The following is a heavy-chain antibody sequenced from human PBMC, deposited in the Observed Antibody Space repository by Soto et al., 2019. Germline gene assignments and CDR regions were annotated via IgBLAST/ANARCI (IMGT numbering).Heavy chain of an antibody. V-gene: IGHV3-30-3*01. CDR1: GFTFSSYA. J-gene: IGHJ4*02. D-gene: IGHD3-22*01. Sequence: GGSLRLSCAASGFTFSSYAMHWVRQAPGKGLEWVAVISYDGSNKYYADSVKGRFTISRDNSKNTLYLQMNSLRAEDTAVYYRATPRGTYYDSSGSPHYWGQGTLVTVSS. CDR2: ISYDGSNK. CDR3: ATPRGTYYDSSGSPHY.